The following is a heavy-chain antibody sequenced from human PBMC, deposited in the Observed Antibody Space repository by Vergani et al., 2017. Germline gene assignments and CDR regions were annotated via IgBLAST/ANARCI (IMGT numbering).Heavy chain of an antibody. CDR3: ATDLGWTDSLP. V-gene: IGHV1-46*01. Sequence: QVQLVQSGAEVKKPGASVKVSCKASGYTFTSYYMHWVRQAPGQGLEWMGIINPSGGSTSYAQKFQGRVTMTEDTSTDTAYMELSSLRSEDTAVYYCATDLGWTDSLPWGQGTLVTVSS. J-gene: IGHJ5*02. CDR2: INPSGGST. D-gene: IGHD4-23*01. CDR1: GYTFTSYY.